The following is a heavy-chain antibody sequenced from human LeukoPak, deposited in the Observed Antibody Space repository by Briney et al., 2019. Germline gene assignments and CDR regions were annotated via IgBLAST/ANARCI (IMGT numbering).Heavy chain of an antibody. CDR3: ARIGHDLYQTFGF. J-gene: IGHJ4*01. CDR1: GFTFSTYA. CDR2: ISYDGSDK. V-gene: IGHV3-30-3*01. Sequence: PGGSLRLSCAASGFTFSTYAMHWVRQAPGKGLEWVAVISYDGSDKYYADSVKGRFTISRDNAKSSMYLQMNSLRAEDTAIYYCARIGHDLYQTFGFWGNGNLITVSS. D-gene: IGHD2-2*01.